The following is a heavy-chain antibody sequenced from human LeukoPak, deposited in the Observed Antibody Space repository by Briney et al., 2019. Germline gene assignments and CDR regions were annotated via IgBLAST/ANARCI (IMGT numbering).Heavy chain of an antibody. CDR1: GFTFTSNA. V-gene: IGHV3-23*01. J-gene: IGHJ4*02. CDR3: ASEIVVVVAATDDGDDY. Sequence: GGSLRLSCAASGFTFTSNAMHWVRQAPGKGLEWVSAISGSGGSTYYADSVKGRFTISRDNSKNTLYLQMNSLRAEDTAVYYCASEIVVVVAATDDGDDYWGQGTLVTVSS. D-gene: IGHD2-15*01. CDR2: ISGSGGST.